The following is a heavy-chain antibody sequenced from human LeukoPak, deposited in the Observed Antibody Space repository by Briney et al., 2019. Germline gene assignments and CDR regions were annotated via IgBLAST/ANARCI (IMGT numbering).Heavy chain of an antibody. CDR2: ISSSSSTI. CDR3: ARGQSREISSIAAN. J-gene: IGHJ4*02. CDR1: GLTFSSYS. Sequence: GGSLRLSCAASGLTFSSYSMNWVRQAPGKGLEWVSYISSSSSTIYYADSVKGRFTISRDNAKNSLYLQMNSLRDEDTAVYYCARGQSREISSIAANWGQGTLVTVSS. D-gene: IGHD6-6*01. V-gene: IGHV3-48*02.